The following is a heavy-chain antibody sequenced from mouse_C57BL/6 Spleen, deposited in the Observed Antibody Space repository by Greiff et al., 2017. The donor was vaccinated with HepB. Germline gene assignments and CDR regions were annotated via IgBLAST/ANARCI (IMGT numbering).Heavy chain of an antibody. J-gene: IGHJ3*01. CDR1: GYAFTNYL. Sequence: QVQLQQSGAELVRPGTSVKVSCKASGYAFTNYLIEWVKQRPGQGLEWIGVINPGSGGTNYNEKFKGKATLTADKSSSTAYMQLSSLTSEDSAVYFCARRGTYGSSYFAYWGQGTLVTVSA. CDR2: INPGSGGT. V-gene: IGHV1-54*01. D-gene: IGHD1-1*01. CDR3: ARRGTYGSSYFAY.